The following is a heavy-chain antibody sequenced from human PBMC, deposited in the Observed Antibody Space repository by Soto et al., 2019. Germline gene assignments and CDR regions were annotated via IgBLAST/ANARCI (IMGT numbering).Heavy chain of an antibody. CDR3: AKTPRYSSSPNWFDP. CDR2: INTNTGNP. D-gene: IGHD6-6*01. CDR1: GYTFTSYA. J-gene: IGHJ5*02. V-gene: IGHV7-4-1*01. Sequence: ASVKVSCKASGYTFTSYAMNWVRQAPGQGLEWMGWINTNTGNPTYAQGFTGRFVFSLDTSVSTAYLQICSLKAEDTAVYYCAKTPRYSSSPNWFDPWGQGTLVTVSS.